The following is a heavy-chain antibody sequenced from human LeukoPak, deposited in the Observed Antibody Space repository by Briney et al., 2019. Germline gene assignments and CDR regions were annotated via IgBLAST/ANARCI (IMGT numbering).Heavy chain of an antibody. V-gene: IGHV4-30-4*01. Sequence: SQTLSLTCTVSGGSISSGDYYWSWIRQPPGKGLEWIGYTYYSGSTYYNPSLKSRVTISVDTSKNQFSLKLSSVTAADTAVYYCARDSGYSYGPFDYWGQGTLVTVSS. J-gene: IGHJ4*02. CDR1: GGSISSGDYY. CDR3: ARDSGYSYGPFDY. D-gene: IGHD5-18*01. CDR2: TYYSGST.